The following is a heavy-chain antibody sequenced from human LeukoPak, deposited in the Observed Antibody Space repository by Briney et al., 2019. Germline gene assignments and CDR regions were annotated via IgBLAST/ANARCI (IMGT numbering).Heavy chain of an antibody. D-gene: IGHD3-22*01. Sequence: GGSLRLSCEASGFTFSSYGIHWVRQAPGKGLEWVAFIRFDGSNKYYADSVKGRFTISRDNSKNTLFLQMNSLRAEDTAVYYCAKDLSTFYHDSRTPDYWGQGTLVTVSS. V-gene: IGHV3-30*02. CDR3: AKDLSTFYHDSRTPDY. CDR2: IRFDGSNK. J-gene: IGHJ4*02. CDR1: GFTFSSYG.